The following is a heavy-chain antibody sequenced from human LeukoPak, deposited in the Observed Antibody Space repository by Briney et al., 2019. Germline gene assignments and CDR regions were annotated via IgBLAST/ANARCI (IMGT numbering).Heavy chain of an antibody. Sequence: GGSLRLSCAASGFTFSSYGMHWVRRAPGKGLEWVAVIWYDGSNKYYADSVRGRFTISRDNSKNTLYLQMNSLRAEDTAVYYCAAGVARPYYFDYWGQGTLVTVSS. J-gene: IGHJ4*02. V-gene: IGHV3-33*01. CDR1: GFTFSSYG. CDR2: IWYDGSNK. D-gene: IGHD3-10*01. CDR3: AAGVARPYYFDY.